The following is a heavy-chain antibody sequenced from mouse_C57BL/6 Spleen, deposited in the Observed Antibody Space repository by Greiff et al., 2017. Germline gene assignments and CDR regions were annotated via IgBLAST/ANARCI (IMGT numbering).Heavy chain of an antibody. CDR3: ARWGPYGFDY. CDR1: GYSFTGYY. J-gene: IGHJ2*01. V-gene: IGHV1-42*01. D-gene: IGHD1-1*01. CDR2: INPSTGGT. Sequence: EVQLQQSGPELVKPGASVKISCKASGYSFTGYYMNWVKQSPEKSLEWIGEINPSTGGTTYNQKFKAKATLTVDKSSSTAYMQLKSLTSEDSAVYYCARWGPYGFDYWGQGTTLTVSS.